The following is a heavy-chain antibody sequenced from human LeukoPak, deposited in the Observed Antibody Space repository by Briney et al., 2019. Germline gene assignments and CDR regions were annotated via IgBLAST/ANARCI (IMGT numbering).Heavy chain of an antibody. J-gene: IGHJ4*02. CDR1: GGSIRSGGYY. Sequence: SQTLSLTCTDSGGSIRSGGYYCTWIRQHPGKGLEWIGYIYHSGSTYYNPSLESRVTISVDTSRNQFSLKLNSVTAADTAVYYCAIDRSGYYHFDYWGQGTLVTVSS. CDR2: IYHSGST. CDR3: AIDRSGYYHFDY. V-gene: IGHV4-31*03. D-gene: IGHD3-22*01.